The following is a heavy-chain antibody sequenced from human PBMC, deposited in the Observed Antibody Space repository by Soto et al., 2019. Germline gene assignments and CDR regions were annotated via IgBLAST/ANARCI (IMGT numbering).Heavy chain of an antibody. J-gene: IGHJ4*02. CDR3: ARNMVRGVIATDY. D-gene: IGHD3-10*01. V-gene: IGHV4-31*03. Sequence: SETLSLTCTVSGGSISSGGYYLSWIRQHPGKGLEWIGYIYYSGSTYYNPSLKSRVTISVDTSKNQFSLKLSSVTAADTAVYYCARNMVRGVIATDYWGQGTRVTVSS. CDR1: GGSISSGGYY. CDR2: IYYSGST.